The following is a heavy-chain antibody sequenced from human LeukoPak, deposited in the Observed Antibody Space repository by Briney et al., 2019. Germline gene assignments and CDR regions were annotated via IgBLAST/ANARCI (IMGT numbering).Heavy chain of an antibody. J-gene: IGHJ6*02. Sequence: GGSLRLSCAASGFTVSSNYMSWVRQAPGKGLEWVSVIYSGGSTYYADSVKGRFTISRDNSKNTLYLQMNSLRAEDTAVYYCAKDLGVGDFWSGYYRDYYYGMDVWGQGTTVTVSS. V-gene: IGHV3-53*05. CDR1: GFTVSSNY. CDR3: AKDLGVGDFWSGYYRDYYYGMDV. CDR2: IYSGGST. D-gene: IGHD3-3*01.